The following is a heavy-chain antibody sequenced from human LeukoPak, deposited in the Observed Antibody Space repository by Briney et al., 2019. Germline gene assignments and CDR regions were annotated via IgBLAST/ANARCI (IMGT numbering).Heavy chain of an antibody. Sequence: GESLRISCKGSGYSFTSYWISWVRQMPGKGLEWMGRIDPSDSYTNYSPSFQGHVTISADKSISTAYLQWSSLKASDTAMYYCARRGDDYGDEDWFDPWGQGTLVTVSS. D-gene: IGHD4-17*01. CDR2: IDPSDSYT. CDR3: ARRGDDYGDEDWFDP. V-gene: IGHV5-10-1*01. CDR1: GYSFTSYW. J-gene: IGHJ5*02.